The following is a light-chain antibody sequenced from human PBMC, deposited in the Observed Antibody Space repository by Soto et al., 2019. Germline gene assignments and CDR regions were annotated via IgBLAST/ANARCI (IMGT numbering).Light chain of an antibody. CDR1: QDIASW. CDR3: QQADSFPLT. J-gene: IGKJ4*01. Sequence: DIQLTQSPASVSASVGDRVTITCRASQDIASWLAWYQQKPGKAPNLLIYSASSLQSGVPSRFSGDGSEREFTLTISSLQPEDFATYYCQQADSFPLTFGGGTKVEL. V-gene: IGKV1-12*01. CDR2: SAS.